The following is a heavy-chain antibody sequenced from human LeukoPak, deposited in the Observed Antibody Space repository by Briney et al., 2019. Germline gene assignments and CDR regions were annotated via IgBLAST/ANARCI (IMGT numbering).Heavy chain of an antibody. D-gene: IGHD6-13*01. Sequence: GASVKVSCKASGYTFTSYAMNWVRQAPGQGLEWMGIINPSGGSTSYAQKFQGRVTMTRDTSTSTVYMELSSLRSEDTAVYYCARDLGQFGYSSSPWGQGTLVTVSS. CDR3: ARDLGQFGYSSSP. CDR2: INPSGGST. CDR1: GYTFTSYA. J-gene: IGHJ5*02. V-gene: IGHV1-46*01.